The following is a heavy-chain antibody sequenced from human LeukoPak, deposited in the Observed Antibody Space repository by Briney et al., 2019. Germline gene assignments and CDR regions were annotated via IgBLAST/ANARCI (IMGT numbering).Heavy chain of an antibody. V-gene: IGHV3-48*03. J-gene: IGHJ3*02. CDR3: ARETTLIVVQHSSQYAFDI. D-gene: IGHD3-22*01. Sequence: GGSLRLSCAASGFTFSRYEMNWVRQAPGKGLEWVSYISSSDNTIYYADSVKGRFTISRDNAKNSLYLQMNSLRAEDTAVYYCARETTLIVVQHSSQYAFDIWGQGTMVTVSS. CDR1: GFTFSRYE. CDR2: ISSSDNTI.